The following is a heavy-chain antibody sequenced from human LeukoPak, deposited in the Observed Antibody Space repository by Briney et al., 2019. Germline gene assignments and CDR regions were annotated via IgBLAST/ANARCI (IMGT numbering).Heavy chain of an antibody. CDR3: ARQRWLQFNAWFDP. V-gene: IGHV4-30-4*08. CDR2: IYYSGST. J-gene: IGHJ5*02. Sequence: PSQTLSLTCTVSGGSISSGDYYWSWIRQPPGKGLEWIGYIYYSGSTYYNPSLESRVTISVDTSKNQFSLKLSSVTAADTAVYYCARQRWLQFNAWFDPWGQGTLVTVSS. CDR1: GGSISSGDYY. D-gene: IGHD5-24*01.